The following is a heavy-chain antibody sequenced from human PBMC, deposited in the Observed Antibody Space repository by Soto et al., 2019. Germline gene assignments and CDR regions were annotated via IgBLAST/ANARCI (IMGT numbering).Heavy chain of an antibody. Sequence: QVQLVESGGGVVQPGRSLRLSCAASGFTFSGYAMHWVRQAPGKGLEWVAATSYDENYEYYADSVKGRFTISRDNSKNTLFLQMNSLRSEDTAVHYCARQGGSSGIWYSDYWGQGSLVTVSS. J-gene: IGHJ4*02. CDR1: GFTFSGYA. CDR3: ARQGGSSGIWYSDY. V-gene: IGHV3-30*04. CDR2: TSYDENYE. D-gene: IGHD6-6*01.